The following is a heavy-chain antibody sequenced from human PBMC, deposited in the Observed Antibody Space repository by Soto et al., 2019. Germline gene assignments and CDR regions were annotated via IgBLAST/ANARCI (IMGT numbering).Heavy chain of an antibody. J-gene: IGHJ5*02. CDR1: GFTFENFA. V-gene: IGHV3-9*01. D-gene: IGHD2-21*02. Sequence: EMQLVESGGGLVQPGRSLRLSCAVSGFTFENFALHWVRQAPGKGLEWVSGIDWNSGTIAYADSVKGRFTLSRDSATSSPVLHLDGLRPEDTAFYYCAKAPKVVTHWFDPWGQGTLVTVSS. CDR3: AKAPKVVTHWFDP. CDR2: IDWNSGTI.